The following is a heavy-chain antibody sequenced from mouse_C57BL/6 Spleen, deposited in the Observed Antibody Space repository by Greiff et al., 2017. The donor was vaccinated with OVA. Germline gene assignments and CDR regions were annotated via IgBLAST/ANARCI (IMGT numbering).Heavy chain of an antibody. CDR1: GYTFTSYW. Sequence: QVQLQQPGAELVRPGSSVKLSCKASGYTFTSYWMHWVKQRPIQGLEWIGNIDPSDSETHYNQKFKDKATLTVDKSSSTAYMQLSSLTSGDSAVYYCARWYYGSEDFDYWGQGTTLTVSS. D-gene: IGHD1-1*01. J-gene: IGHJ2*01. CDR2: IDPSDSET. CDR3: ARWYYGSEDFDY. V-gene: IGHV1-52*01.